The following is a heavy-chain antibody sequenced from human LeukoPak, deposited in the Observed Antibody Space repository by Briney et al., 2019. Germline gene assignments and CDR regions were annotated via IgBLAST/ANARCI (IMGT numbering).Heavy chain of an antibody. CDR1: GFTFSNYW. J-gene: IGHJ4*02. CDR3: ATAGNYRFDY. D-gene: IGHD1-7*01. Sequence: GGSLRLSCAASGFTFSNYWVHWVRQAPGKGLVWVSRINPDGSTINYADSVKGRFTISRDNAKNSLYLQMNSLRAEDTAVYYCATAGNYRFDYWGQGTLVTVSS. V-gene: IGHV3-74*01. CDR2: INPDGSTI.